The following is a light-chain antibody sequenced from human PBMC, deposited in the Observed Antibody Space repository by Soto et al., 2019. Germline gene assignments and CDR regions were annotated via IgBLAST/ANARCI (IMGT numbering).Light chain of an antibody. Sequence: EIVLTQSPATLSLSPGERATLSCRAGQGVSTYLAWYQQKPGQAPRLLIYDASNRATGIPARFSGSGPGTDFTLTINSLEPEDFAVYYCEQRSNWLTFGGGTKVEIK. CDR1: QGVSTY. CDR2: DAS. V-gene: IGKV3D-11*01. J-gene: IGKJ4*01. CDR3: EQRSNWLT.